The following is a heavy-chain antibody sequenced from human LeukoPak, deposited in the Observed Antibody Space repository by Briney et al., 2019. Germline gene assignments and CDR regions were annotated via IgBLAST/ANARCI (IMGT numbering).Heavy chain of an antibody. Sequence: PGGSLRLSCAASGFTFSSYSMNWVRQAPGKGLEWVSSISVSNIYKYYPDSVKGRFTISRDNAKNSLYLQMNSLRAEDTAVYYCARATYGSGSYTFDYWGQGTLVTVSS. J-gene: IGHJ4*02. CDR2: ISVSNIYK. D-gene: IGHD3-10*01. CDR1: GFTFSSYS. CDR3: ARATYGSGSYTFDY. V-gene: IGHV3-21*01.